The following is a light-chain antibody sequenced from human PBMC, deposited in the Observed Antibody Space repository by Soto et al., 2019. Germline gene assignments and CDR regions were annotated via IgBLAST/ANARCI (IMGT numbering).Light chain of an antibody. CDR3: QQYYSYSFT. CDR1: QSISSW. Sequence: DIQMTQSPSTLSASVGDRVTITCRASQSISSWLAWYQQKPGKAPKLLIFKASSLESGVPSRFSGSGSGTDFTLTISSLQPDDFATYYCQQYYSYSFTFGGGTKVEIK. V-gene: IGKV1-5*03. CDR2: KAS. J-gene: IGKJ4*01.